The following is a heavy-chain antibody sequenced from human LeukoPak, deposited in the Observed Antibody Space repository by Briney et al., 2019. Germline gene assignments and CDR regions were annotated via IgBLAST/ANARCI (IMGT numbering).Heavy chain of an antibody. CDR3: ARVRDRSSYFYDLDY. Sequence: SETLSLTCTVSGGSISSYYWSWIRQPPGKGLEWIGCIHYSGSTNYNPSLKSRLTISVDTSKNQFSLKLSSVTAADTAVYYCARVRDRSSYFYDLDYWGQGTLVTVSS. D-gene: IGHD3-22*01. CDR2: IHYSGST. V-gene: IGHV4-59*01. J-gene: IGHJ4*02. CDR1: GGSISSYY.